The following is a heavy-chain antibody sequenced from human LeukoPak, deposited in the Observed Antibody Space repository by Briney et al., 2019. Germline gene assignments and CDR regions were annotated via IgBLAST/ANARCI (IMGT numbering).Heavy chain of an antibody. CDR1: GGSFSGYY. D-gene: IGHD6-19*01. CDR2: INHSGST. V-gene: IGHV4-34*01. CDR3: ARDRSSGWYLYWYFDL. Sequence: SETLSLTCAVYGGSFSGYYWSWIRQPPGKRLEWIGEINHSGSTNYNPSLKSRVTISVDTSKNQFSLKLSSVTAADTAVYYCARDRSSGWYLYWYFDLWGRGTLVTVSS. J-gene: IGHJ2*01.